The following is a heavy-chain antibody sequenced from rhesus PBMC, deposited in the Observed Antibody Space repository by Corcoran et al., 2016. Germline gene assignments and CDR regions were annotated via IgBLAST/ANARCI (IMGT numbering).Heavy chain of an antibody. CDR1: GYTFTDYY. V-gene: IGHV1S2*01. D-gene: IGHD2-15*01. CDR2: INPYNGNT. Sequence: QVQLVQSGAEVKKPGSSVKVSCKASGYTFTDYYMHWVRQAPRQGLEWMGWINPYNGNTNYAQKCPGRVTMTRDTSTSTAYMERSSLRSEDTAVYYCARLRYCSSTYCSEFDLWGPGTPITISS. J-gene: IGHJ2*01. CDR3: ARLRYCSSTYCSEFDL.